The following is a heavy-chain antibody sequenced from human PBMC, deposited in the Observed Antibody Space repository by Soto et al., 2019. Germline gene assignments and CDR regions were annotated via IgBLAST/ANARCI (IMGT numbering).Heavy chain of an antibody. Sequence: QVQLVQSGAEVKKPGSSVTVSCKASGGTFSSYAISWMRQAPGQGLEWMGGIIPIFGTANYAQKFQGRVTVAADESTSTADMEMSSLRSEDTAVYYCARRDYYGSGSKHRRPANWFDPWGQGTLVTVSS. V-gene: IGHV1-69*01. CDR2: IIPIFGTA. CDR3: ARRDYYGSGSKHRRPANWFDP. CDR1: GGTFSSYA. D-gene: IGHD3-10*01. J-gene: IGHJ5*02.